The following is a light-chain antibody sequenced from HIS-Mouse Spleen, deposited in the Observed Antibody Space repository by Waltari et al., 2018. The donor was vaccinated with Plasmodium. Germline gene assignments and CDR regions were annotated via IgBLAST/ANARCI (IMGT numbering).Light chain of an antibody. CDR2: EVS. Sequence: QSALTQPPSASGSPGQSVTISCTGTSSSFGGYTYVSWYHQHPGKAPKLMIYEVSKRPSGVPDRFSGSKSGNTASLTVSGLQAEDEADYYCSSYAGSNNLVFGGGTKLTVL. J-gene: IGLJ2*01. CDR1: SSSFGGYTY. V-gene: IGLV2-8*01. CDR3: SSYAGSNNLV.